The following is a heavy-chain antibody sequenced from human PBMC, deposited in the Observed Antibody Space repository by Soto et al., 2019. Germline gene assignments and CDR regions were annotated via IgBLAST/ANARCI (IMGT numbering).Heavy chain of an antibody. CDR3: ARVRDYGGPPFFDY. D-gene: IGHD4-17*01. Sequence: SETLSLTCTVSGGSISSGDYYWSWIRQPPGKGLEWIGYIYYSGSTYYNPSLKSRVTISVDTSKNQFPLKLSSVTAADTAVYYCARVRDYGGPPFFDYWGQGTLVTVSS. CDR1: GGSISSGDYY. V-gene: IGHV4-30-4*01. J-gene: IGHJ4*02. CDR2: IYYSGST.